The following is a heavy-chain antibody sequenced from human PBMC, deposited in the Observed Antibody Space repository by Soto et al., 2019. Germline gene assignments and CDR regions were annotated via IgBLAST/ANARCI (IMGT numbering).Heavy chain of an antibody. CDR1: GYSFTSYW. D-gene: IGHD5-12*01. CDR3: ARSTTLRGYSGYDSMGGIDV. CDR2: IDPSDSYT. V-gene: IGHV5-10-1*01. Sequence: PGESLKISCKGSGYSFTSYWISWVRQMPGKGLERMGRIDPSDSYTNYSPSFQGHVTISADQSISTAYLQWSSLKASDTAMYYCARSTTLRGYSGYDSMGGIDVWGQGTTVTVSS. J-gene: IGHJ6*02.